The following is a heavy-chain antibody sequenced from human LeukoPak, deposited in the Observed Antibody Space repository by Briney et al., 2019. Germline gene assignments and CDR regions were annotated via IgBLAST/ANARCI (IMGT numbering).Heavy chain of an antibody. V-gene: IGHV3-23*01. Sequence: GGSLRLSCAASGFTFSSYVMSWVRQAPGKGLEWVSAISGSGGSTYYADSVRGRFTISRDNSKNTLYLQMNSLRAEDTAVYYCAKAPLRCSSTSCYSEFQHWGQGTLVTVSS. D-gene: IGHD2-2*01. CDR1: GFTFSSYV. CDR2: ISGSGGST. J-gene: IGHJ1*01. CDR3: AKAPLRCSSTSCYSEFQH.